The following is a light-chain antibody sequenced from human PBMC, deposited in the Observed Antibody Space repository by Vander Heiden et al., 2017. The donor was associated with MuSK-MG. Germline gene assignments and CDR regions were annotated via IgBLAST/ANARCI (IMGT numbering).Light chain of an antibody. Sequence: DIQMTQSPSSLSASVGDRVTITCRASQSISSYLNWYQQKPGKAPKLLIYAASSLQSGVPSRFSGSGYGTDFTLTISSRQPEDFAPYYCQQNDSNPPSTFGQGTLMEIK. V-gene: IGKV1-39*01. CDR3: QQNDSNPPST. CDR2: AAS. CDR1: QSISSY. J-gene: IGKJ5*01.